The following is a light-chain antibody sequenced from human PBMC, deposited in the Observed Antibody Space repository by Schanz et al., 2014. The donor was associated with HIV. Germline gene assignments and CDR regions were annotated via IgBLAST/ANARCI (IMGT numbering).Light chain of an antibody. J-gene: IGLJ2*01. CDR3: VTWDSSLSVVV. V-gene: IGLV1-51*01. CDR2: DNN. CDR1: SSNHGDNY. Sequence: QSVLTQPPSVSAAPGQKVAISCSGGSSNHGDNYGPWDQQFPGTAPKLLIYDNNRRPSGIPGRFSGAKSGTSATLGITGLQTGDEADYYCVTWDSSLSVVVFGGGTKLTVL.